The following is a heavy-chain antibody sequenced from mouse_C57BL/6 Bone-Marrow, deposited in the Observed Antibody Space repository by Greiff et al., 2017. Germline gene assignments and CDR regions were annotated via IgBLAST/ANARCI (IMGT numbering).Heavy chain of an antibody. J-gene: IGHJ2*01. CDR1: GFNIQDYY. D-gene: IGHD1-1*01. CDR3: ARSLYYYGSSHFY. Sequence: LVESGAELVKPGASVKLSCTASGFNIQDYYMHWVQQRTEQGLEWIGRIDPEDGETKYAPKFPGKATITVDTSSNTAYLQLSSRTSEDTSVYYCARSLYYYGSSHFYWGQGTTLTVSS. V-gene: IGHV14-2*01. CDR2: IDPEDGET.